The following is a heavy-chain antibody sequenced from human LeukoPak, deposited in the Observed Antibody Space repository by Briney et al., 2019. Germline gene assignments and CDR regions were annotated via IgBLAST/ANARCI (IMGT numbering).Heavy chain of an antibody. D-gene: IGHD2-2*01. V-gene: IGHV4-59*01. J-gene: IGHJ5*02. CDR2: IYYAGST. CDR1: GGSISSYY. Sequence: SETLSLTCTVSGGSISSYYWSWIRQPPGKGLEWIAYIYYAGSTNYNPSLKSRVTISVDTSKNQFSLKLSSVTAADTAVYYCARGRRCSSTSCYGGNWFDPWGQGTLVTVSS. CDR3: ARGRRCSSTSCYGGNWFDP.